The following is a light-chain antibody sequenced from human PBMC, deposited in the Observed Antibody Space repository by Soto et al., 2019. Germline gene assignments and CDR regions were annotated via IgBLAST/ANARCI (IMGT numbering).Light chain of an antibody. J-gene: IGLJ1*01. Sequence: QSVLSQPPSASGTPGQRVTISCSGSTSNIGSNTVNWYQQLPGTAPGLLIYGNDQRTSGVPDRFSGSKSGTSASLAISGLRSEDEADDYCGAWDGSLNALFVFGTGTKLTVL. CDR3: GAWDGSLNALFV. V-gene: IGLV1-44*01. CDR2: GND. CDR1: TSNIGSNT.